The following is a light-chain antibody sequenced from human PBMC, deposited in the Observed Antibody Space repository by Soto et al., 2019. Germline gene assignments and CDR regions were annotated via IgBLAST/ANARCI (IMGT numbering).Light chain of an antibody. J-gene: IGKJ1*01. CDR2: DAS. Sequence: EIVLTQSPGTLSLSPGERATLSCRASQSVSNTNLVWYQQKRGQAPRLLIYDASSRGTGVPDRFRGSGSGTDVNLTINRLEPEDFAVYFCQHYANSVWTFGQGTKVEIK. CDR1: QSVSNTN. V-gene: IGKV3-20*01. CDR3: QHYANSVWT.